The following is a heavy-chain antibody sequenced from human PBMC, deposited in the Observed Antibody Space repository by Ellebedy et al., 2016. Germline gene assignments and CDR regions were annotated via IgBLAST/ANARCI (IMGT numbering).Heavy chain of an antibody. CDR3: ARVHGWWGRDY. Sequence: SVKVSCXASGGTFSSYAISWVRQAPGQGLEWMGGIIPIFGTANYAQKFQGRVTITADESTSTAYMELRSLRSDDTAVYYCARVHGWWGRDYWGQGTLVTVSS. J-gene: IGHJ4*02. CDR2: IIPIFGTA. CDR1: GGTFSSYA. D-gene: IGHD2-8*02. V-gene: IGHV1-69*13.